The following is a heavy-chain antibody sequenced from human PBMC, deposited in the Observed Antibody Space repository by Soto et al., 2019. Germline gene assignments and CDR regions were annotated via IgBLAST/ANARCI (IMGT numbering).Heavy chain of an antibody. V-gene: IGHV3-30*18. CDR3: AKDRFFEWLIYGMDV. Sequence: QVQLVESGGGVVQPGRSLRLSCAASGFTFSSYGMHWVRQAPGKGLEWVAVISYDGSNKYYADSVKGRFTISRDNSKNPLYLQMNSLRAEDTAVYYCAKDRFFEWLIYGMDVWGQGTTVTVSS. CDR1: GFTFSSYG. CDR2: ISYDGSNK. J-gene: IGHJ6*02. D-gene: IGHD3-3*01.